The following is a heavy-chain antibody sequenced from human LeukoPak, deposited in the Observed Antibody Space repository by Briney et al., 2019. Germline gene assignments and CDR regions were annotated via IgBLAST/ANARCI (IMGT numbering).Heavy chain of an antibody. D-gene: IGHD6-13*01. J-gene: IGHJ6*04. Sequence: SVKVSCKASGGTFSSYAISWVRQAPGQGLEWMGGIIPIFGTANYAQKFQGRVTITAEKSTSTAYMELRSLRSEDTAVYYCALTSSWYSMDIWGKGTTVTVSS. V-gene: IGHV1-69*06. CDR3: ALTSSWYSMDI. CDR2: IIPIFGTA. CDR1: GGTFSSYA.